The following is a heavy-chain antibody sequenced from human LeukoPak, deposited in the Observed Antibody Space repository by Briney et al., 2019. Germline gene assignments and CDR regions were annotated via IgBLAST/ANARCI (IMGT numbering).Heavy chain of an antibody. Sequence: SETLSLTCSVSGGSFSGYHWTWVRQSTGRGLEWIGEIDYSGRAKYNPSLRSRVSMFLDTAKNQFSLRLMSVRASDTAIYYCARAGYYDVWSDTVLFDNWAHGSLVVVSA. V-gene: IGHV4-34*01. CDR2: IDYSGRA. CDR3: ARAGYYDVWSDTVLFDN. CDR1: GGSFSGYH. J-gene: IGHJ4*01. D-gene: IGHD3-3*01.